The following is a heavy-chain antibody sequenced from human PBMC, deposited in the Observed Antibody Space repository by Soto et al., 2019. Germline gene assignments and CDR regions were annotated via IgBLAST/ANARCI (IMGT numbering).Heavy chain of an antibody. CDR3: ARVLPRGCSGGSCYLDHVV. V-gene: IGHV5-10-1*01. Sequence: HGESLKISCKGSGYSFTSYWISWVRQMPGKGLEWMGRIDPSDSYTNYSPSFQGHVTISADKSISTAYLQWSSLKASDTAMYYCARVLPRGCSGGSCYLDHVVWGQGTTVTVSS. CDR2: IDPSDSYT. CDR1: GYSFTSYW. D-gene: IGHD2-15*01. J-gene: IGHJ6*02.